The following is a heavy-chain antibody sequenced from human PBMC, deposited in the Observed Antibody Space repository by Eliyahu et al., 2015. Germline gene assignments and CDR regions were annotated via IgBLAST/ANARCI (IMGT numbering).Heavy chain of an antibody. Sequence: QVQLVQSGAEVKKPGASVKVSCXXSGYXFXSYXMHWVRXAPGQGLEWMGIINPSGGSTSYXQKFQGRVTMTRDTSTSTVYMELSSLRSEDTAVYYCARTVPTGTTAYYYYGMDVWGQGTTVTVSS. V-gene: IGHV1-46*03. CDR1: GYXFXSYX. CDR3: ARTVPTGTTAYYYYGMDV. CDR2: INPSGGST. D-gene: IGHD1-7*01. J-gene: IGHJ6*02.